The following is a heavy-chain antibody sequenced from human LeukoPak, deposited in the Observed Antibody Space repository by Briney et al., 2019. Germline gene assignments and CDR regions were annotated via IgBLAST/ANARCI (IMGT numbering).Heavy chain of an antibody. Sequence: GGSLRLSCAASEFTFSAFWMSWVRQAPGKGLEWVANINQDGSAKHYVDSVKGRFTVSRDNAENSLYQQTNSLRAEDTAVYYCARLWGDATIFDLWGQGTLVTVSS. CDR3: ARLWGDATIFDL. V-gene: IGHV3-7*01. CDR1: EFTFSAFW. D-gene: IGHD5-12*01. CDR2: INQDGSAK. J-gene: IGHJ4*02.